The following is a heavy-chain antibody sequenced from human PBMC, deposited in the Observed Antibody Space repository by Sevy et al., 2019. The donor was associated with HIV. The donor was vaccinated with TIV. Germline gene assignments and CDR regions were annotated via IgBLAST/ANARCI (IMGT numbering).Heavy chain of an antibody. J-gene: IGHJ4*02. CDR2: ISHSGDNT. CDR3: AGRKVGDFWSGSVRGPWAGGPLVDY. V-gene: IGHV3-23*01. D-gene: IGHD3-3*01. Sequence: GGSLRLSCTSSGLSFNNYALTWVRQAPGKGLEWVSTISHSGDNTNYADSVKGRFIICRDNSENTLYWQMNSLGAEDTALYYWAGRKVGDFWSGSVRGPWAGGPLVDYWGQGTLVTVSS. CDR1: GLSFNNYA.